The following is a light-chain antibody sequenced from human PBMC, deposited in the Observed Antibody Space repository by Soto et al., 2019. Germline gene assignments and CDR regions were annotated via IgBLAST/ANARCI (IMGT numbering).Light chain of an antibody. CDR3: MQALQTPNT. J-gene: IGKJ5*01. CDR2: LGS. Sequence: DIVMTQSPLSLPVTLGEPASISCRSSQSLLHSNGYNYLDWYLQKPGQSPQLLIYLGSNRASGVPDRFSGTGSGTDFTLKISRVEAEDVGVYYCMQALQTPNTFGQGTRLEIK. CDR1: QSLLHSNGYNY. V-gene: IGKV2-28*01.